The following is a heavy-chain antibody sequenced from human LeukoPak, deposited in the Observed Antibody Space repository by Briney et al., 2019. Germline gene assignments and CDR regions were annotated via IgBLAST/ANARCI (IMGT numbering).Heavy chain of an antibody. V-gene: IGHV1-2*02. J-gene: IGHJ3*02. CDR3: ARGGTIFGVDDAFDI. Sequence: GASVKVSCKASGYTFTGYYMHWVRQAPGQGLEWMGWINPNSGGTNYAQKFQGRVTMTRDTSISTAYMELSRLRSDDTAVYYCARGGTIFGVDDAFDIWGQGTMVTVSS. CDR1: GYTFTGYY. CDR2: INPNSGGT. D-gene: IGHD3-3*01.